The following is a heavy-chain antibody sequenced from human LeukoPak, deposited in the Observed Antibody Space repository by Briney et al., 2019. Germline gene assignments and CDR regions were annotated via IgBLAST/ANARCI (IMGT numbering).Heavy chain of an antibody. CDR3: ARDKSVRGYSYGFGIFDY. V-gene: IGHV3-9*01. D-gene: IGHD5-18*01. Sequence: PGGSLRLSCAASGFTFDDYAMHWVRQAPGKGLEWVSGISWNSGSIGYADSVKGRFTISRDNAKNSLYLQMNSLRAEDTAVYYCARDKSVRGYSYGFGIFDYWGQGTLVTVSS. J-gene: IGHJ4*02. CDR2: ISWNSGSI. CDR1: GFTFDDYA.